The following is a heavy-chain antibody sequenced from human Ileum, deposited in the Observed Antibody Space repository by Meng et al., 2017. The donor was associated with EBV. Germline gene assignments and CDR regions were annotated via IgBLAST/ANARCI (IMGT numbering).Heavy chain of an antibody. CDR1: GGSVSISSYY. V-gene: IGHV4-61*01. CDR2: IYYSGTT. Sequence: QVELQVWGRGGGKPSATLSLTCTVSGGSVSISSYYWSWIRQPPGKGLEWIGYIYYSGTTNYNPSPESRVTISVDTSTNQFSLKRRSGAASDTAVYYCARGWDTAMDSGWGQGTLVTVSS. CDR3: ARGWDTAMDSG. J-gene: IGHJ4*02. D-gene: IGHD5-18*01.